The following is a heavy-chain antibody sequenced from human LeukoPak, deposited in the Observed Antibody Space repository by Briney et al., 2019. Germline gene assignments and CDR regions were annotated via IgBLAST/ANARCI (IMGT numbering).Heavy chain of an antibody. CDR3: ARDWVRVGSYGVQWFDP. J-gene: IGHJ5*02. CDR1: GVSISIYY. V-gene: IGHV4-4*07. CDR2: IYTSGST. D-gene: IGHD3-10*01. Sequence: PSETLSLTCTVSGVSISIYYWSWIRQPAGKGLEWIGRIYTSGSTKYNPSLKSRVTMSLDTSKNQSSLNLSSVTAADTAVYYCARDWVRVGSYGVQWFDPWGQGTLVTVSS.